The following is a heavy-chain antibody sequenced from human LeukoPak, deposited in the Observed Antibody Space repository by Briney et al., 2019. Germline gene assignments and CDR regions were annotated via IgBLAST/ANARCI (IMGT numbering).Heavy chain of an antibody. D-gene: IGHD3-22*01. V-gene: IGHV3-21*01. CDR1: GFPFSSNA. CDR2: ISSSSSYI. CDR3: ARGGPNYYDSSGYYSFDY. Sequence: PGGSLRLSCAASGFPFSSNAMTWVRQAPGKGLEWVSSISSSSSYIYYADSVKGRFTISRDNAKNSLYLQMNSLRAEDTAVYYCARGGPNYYDSSGYYSFDYWGQRTLVTVSS. J-gene: IGHJ4*02.